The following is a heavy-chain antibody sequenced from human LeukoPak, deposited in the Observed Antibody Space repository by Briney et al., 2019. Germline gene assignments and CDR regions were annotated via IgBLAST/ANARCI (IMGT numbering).Heavy chain of an antibody. Sequence: GGSLRLSCAASGFTFSSYWMSWVRQAPGKGPEWVANIKQDGSEKYYVDSVKGRFTISRDNAKNSLYLQMNSLKTEDTAVYYCTRLTRYNSDWWVDYWGQGTLVTVSS. D-gene: IGHD6-19*01. CDR3: TRLTRYNSDWWVDY. CDR2: IKQDGSEK. V-gene: IGHV3-7*03. J-gene: IGHJ4*02. CDR1: GFTFSSYW.